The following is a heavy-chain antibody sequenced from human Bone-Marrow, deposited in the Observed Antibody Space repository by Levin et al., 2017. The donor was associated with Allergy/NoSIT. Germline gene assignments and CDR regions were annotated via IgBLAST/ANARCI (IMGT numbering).Heavy chain of an antibody. CDR3: ARQREDTFDI. CDR1: GVSMKTNY. CDR2: IYYTGTS. V-gene: IGHV4-59*01. J-gene: IGHJ3*02. Sequence: TSETLSLTCSVSGVSMKTNYWSWVRQSPGKGLEWIANIYYTGTSSYTPSLKSRVTISVDTSKNQFSLEMTSVTTADTAVYYCARQREDTFDIWGQGTMVTVSS.